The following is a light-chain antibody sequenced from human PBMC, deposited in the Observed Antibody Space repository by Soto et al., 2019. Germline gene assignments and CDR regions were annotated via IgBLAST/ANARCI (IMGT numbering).Light chain of an antibody. V-gene: IGLV2-23*02. CDR1: SSDVGSHNL. CDR2: EVS. J-gene: IGLJ2*01. Sequence: QSVLTQPVSVSGSPGQSITISCTGTSSDVGSHNLVSWYQQHPGKAPKLMIYEVSKRPSGVSNRFSGSKSGNTASLTISGLQAEDEADYYCYSYAGSSTFVVFGGGTKVTVL. CDR3: YSYAGSSTFVV.